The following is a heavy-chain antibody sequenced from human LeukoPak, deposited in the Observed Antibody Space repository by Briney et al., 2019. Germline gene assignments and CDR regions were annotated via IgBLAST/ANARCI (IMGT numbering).Heavy chain of an antibody. D-gene: IGHD1-26*01. CDR2: INRDGSST. Sequence: GGSLRLSCVISGFTFSSYSMNWVRQAPGKGLVWVSRINRDGSSTIYADSVKGRFTISRDNAKNTLYLQMNSLTAEDTAVYYCARDLWGAGDCWGQGTLVTVSS. CDR3: ARDLWGAGDC. CDR1: GFTFSSYS. V-gene: IGHV3-74*01. J-gene: IGHJ4*02.